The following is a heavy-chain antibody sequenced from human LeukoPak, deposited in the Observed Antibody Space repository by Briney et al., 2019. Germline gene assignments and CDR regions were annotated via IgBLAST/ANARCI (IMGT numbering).Heavy chain of an antibody. D-gene: IGHD3-22*01. CDR1: GGTFSSYA. V-gene: IGHV1-69*13. J-gene: IGHJ4*02. CDR2: IIPIFGTA. CDR3: ARSSRYYDSSGLQAYYCDY. Sequence: ASVKVSCKASGGTFSSYAISWVRQAPGQGLEWMGGIIPIFGTANYAQKFQGRVTITADESTSTAYMELSSLRSEDTAVYYCARSSRYYDSSGLQAYYCDYWGQGTLVTVSS.